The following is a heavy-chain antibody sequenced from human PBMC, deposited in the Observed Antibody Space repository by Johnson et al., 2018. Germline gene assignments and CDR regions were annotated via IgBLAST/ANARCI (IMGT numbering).Heavy chain of an antibody. CDR2: IYYSGST. D-gene: IGHD3-16*01. V-gene: IGHV4-59*01. Sequence: QVQLQESGPGLVKXSETLSLXCTVSGGSISSYYWSWIRQPPGKGLEWIGYIYYSGSTNYNPSLKSRVTISVDTSKNQFSLKLSSVTAADTAVYYCARRGETDAFDIWGQGTMVTVSS. CDR3: ARRGETDAFDI. J-gene: IGHJ3*02. CDR1: GGSISSYY.